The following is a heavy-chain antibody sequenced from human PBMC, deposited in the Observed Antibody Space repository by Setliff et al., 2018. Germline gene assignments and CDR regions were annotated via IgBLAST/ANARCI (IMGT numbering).Heavy chain of an antibody. J-gene: IGHJ4*02. V-gene: IGHV2-5*01. CDR1: VFSLSTSLVG. CDR3: AHIAGGGNSPRHDY. CDR2: IYWNDEK. D-gene: IGHD2-21*01. Sequence: SGPTLVNPTQTLTLTCTFSVFSLSTSLVGVGWIRQPPGKALEWLALIYWNDEKRYSPSLKSRLTITKDTSKNQVVLTMPNMDPVDTATYYCAHIAGGGNSPRHDYWGQGTLVTVSS.